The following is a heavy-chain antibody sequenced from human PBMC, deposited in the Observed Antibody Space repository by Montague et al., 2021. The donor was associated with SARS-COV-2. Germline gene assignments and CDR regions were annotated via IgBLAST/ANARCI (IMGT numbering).Heavy chain of an antibody. Sequence: SLRLSCAASGFTFSRYAMHWVRQAPGKGLEWAAVISYDGSNKYYADSVXARFTISRDNSKSTLYLQMNSLGAEDTAVYYCARDPDSGSYSSDAFDIWGQGTMVTVSS. CDR1: GFTFSRYA. CDR2: ISYDGSNK. CDR3: ARDPDSGSYSSDAFDI. D-gene: IGHD1-26*01. V-gene: IGHV3-30-3*01. J-gene: IGHJ3*02.